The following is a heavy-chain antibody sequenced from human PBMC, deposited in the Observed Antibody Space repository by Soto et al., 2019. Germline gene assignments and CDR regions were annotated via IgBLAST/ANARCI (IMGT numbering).Heavy chain of an antibody. CDR1: GFTFSSYA. D-gene: IGHD3-22*01. CDR3: AHILGIGGYYEGFDY. V-gene: IGHV3-23*01. Sequence: GGSLRLSCAASGFTFSSYAMSWVRQAPGKGLEWVSAISGSGGSTYYADSVKGRFTISRDNSKNTLYLQMNSLRAEDTATYYCAHILGIGGYYEGFDYWGQGALVTVSS. J-gene: IGHJ4*02. CDR2: ISGSGGST.